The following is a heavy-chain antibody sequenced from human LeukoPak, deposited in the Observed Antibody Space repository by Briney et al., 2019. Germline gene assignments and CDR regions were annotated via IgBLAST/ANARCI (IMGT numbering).Heavy chain of an antibody. D-gene: IGHD6-19*01. CDR3: ARVGCIAVAGTLRYNWFDP. CDR1: GYTFTSYY. Sequence: ASVKVSCKASGYTFTSYYMHWVRQAPGQGLEWMGIINPNGGSTSYAQKFQGRVTMTRDTSTSTVYMELSSLRSEDTAVYYCARVGCIAVAGTLRYNWFDPWGQGTLVTVSS. V-gene: IGHV1-46*01. J-gene: IGHJ5*02. CDR2: INPNGGST.